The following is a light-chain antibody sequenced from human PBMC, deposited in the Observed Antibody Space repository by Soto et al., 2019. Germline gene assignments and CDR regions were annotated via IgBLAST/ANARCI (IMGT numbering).Light chain of an antibody. CDR2: EVH. V-gene: IGLV2-14*01. CDR1: SSDVGVSNY. J-gene: IGLJ2*01. Sequence: QSVLTQPASVSGSPGHSITISCTGTSSDVGVSNYVSWYQQHPGKSPKLMIYEVHNRPSGVSNRFSASKSGNTASLTISGLQAEDEAYYYCTSYTVSTAPVVFGGGTKVTVL. CDR3: TSYTVSTAPVV.